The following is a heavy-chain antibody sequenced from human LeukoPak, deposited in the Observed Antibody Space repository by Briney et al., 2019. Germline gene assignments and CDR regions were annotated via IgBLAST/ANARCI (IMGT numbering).Heavy chain of an antibody. J-gene: IGHJ4*02. D-gene: IGHD2-2*01. CDR2: IYYSGST. CDR1: GGSISSYY. CDR3: ARGVVPAASNFDY. Sequence: PSETLSLTCTVSGGSISSYYWSWIRQPPGKGLGWIGYIYYSGSTNYNPSLKSRVTISVDTSKNQFSLKLSSVTAADTAVYYCARGVVPAASNFDYWGQGTLVTVSS. V-gene: IGHV4-59*01.